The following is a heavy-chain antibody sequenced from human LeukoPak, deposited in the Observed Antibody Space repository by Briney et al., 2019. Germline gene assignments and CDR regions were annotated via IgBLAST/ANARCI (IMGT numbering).Heavy chain of an antibody. CDR3: AKRPSFDP. CDR1: GFTFSNYA. Sequence: PGGSLRLSCIASGFTFSNYAMNWVRQAPGKGLEWVAFISYDEDNRFYADSVKGRFTISRDNSKNTLYLQMNSLRAEDTAVYYCAKRPSFDPWGQGTLVTVSS. CDR2: ISYDEDNR. J-gene: IGHJ5*02. V-gene: IGHV3-30-3*01. D-gene: IGHD6-6*01.